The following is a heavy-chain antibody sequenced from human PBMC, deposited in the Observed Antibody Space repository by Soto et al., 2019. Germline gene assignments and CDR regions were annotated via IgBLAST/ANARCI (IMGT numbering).Heavy chain of an antibody. CDR3: ARGLETITVFAFDV. D-gene: IGHD3-3*01. Sequence: QITVKGSGPTLVKPTQTLTLTCSLSGISLSTSGVGLGWIRQTPGKALEWLALIYWNDDKHYTPSLKSRLTITKYTYKNQAVLTMTNMDPVDTATYSCARGLETITVFAFDVWGQGKVVTVSS. V-gene: IGHV2-5*01. J-gene: IGHJ3*01. CDR1: GISLSTSGVG. CDR2: IYWNDDK.